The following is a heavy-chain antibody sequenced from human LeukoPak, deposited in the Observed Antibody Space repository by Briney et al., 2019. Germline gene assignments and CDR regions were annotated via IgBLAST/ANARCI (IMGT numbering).Heavy chain of an antibody. V-gene: IGHV5-51*01. D-gene: IGHD3-9*01. CDR1: GYPFTTYW. CDR2: IYPTDSDA. J-gene: IGHJ4*02. CDR3: GASPSPTGTERYY. Sequence: GESLKISCKLSGYPFTTYWIGRVRHMPGKGLEGMGVIYPTDSDARYSPSFQGQVTISVDKSISTVYLQWNSLKASDSAMYYCGASPSPTGTERYYWGQRTLVTVSS.